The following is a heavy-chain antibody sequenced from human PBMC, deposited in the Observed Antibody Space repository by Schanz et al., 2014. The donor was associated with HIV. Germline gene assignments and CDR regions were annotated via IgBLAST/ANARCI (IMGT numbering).Heavy chain of an antibody. V-gene: IGHV3-15*01. CDR3: ATALRT. CDR2: IKSKADGGTT. Sequence: EVQLVESGGGLVKRGGSLRLSCAASGFTFTNAWMSWVRQAPGKGLEWVGLIKSKADGGTTDYAAPVKGRFIISRDDSRNTMFLQMNSLKTEDAAVYYCATALRTWGLGTLVTVSS. CDR1: GFTFTNAW. J-gene: IGHJ5*02.